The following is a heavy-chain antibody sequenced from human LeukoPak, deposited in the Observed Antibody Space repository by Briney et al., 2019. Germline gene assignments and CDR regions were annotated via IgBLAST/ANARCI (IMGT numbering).Heavy chain of an antibody. J-gene: IGHJ4*02. CDR1: GHSISNSSW. Sequence: PSDTLSLTCAVSGHSISNSSWWGWIRQPPGKGLEWIGYIYYSGSIYYNPSLKSRVTMSVDTSKNQFSLKLTSVTAVDTAVYYCARIRCTTTSCYVDYWGQGTLVTVSS. D-gene: IGHD2-2*01. V-gene: IGHV4-28*05. CDR3: ARIRCTTTSCYVDY. CDR2: IYYSGSI.